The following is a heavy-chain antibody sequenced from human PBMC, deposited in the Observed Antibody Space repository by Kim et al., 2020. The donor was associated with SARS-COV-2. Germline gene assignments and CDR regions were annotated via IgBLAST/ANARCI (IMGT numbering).Heavy chain of an antibody. J-gene: IGHJ3*01. CDR3: ATAPSTETSHFDV. Sequence: YADAVKGRYTISRDNARNSLYLQLNNLRDEDTAVYYCATAPSTETSHFDVWGPGPMVTVSS. V-gene: IGHV3-48*02.